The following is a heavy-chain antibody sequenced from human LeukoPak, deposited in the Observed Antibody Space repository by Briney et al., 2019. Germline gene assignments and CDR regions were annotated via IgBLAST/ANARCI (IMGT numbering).Heavy chain of an antibody. V-gene: IGHV3-48*03. Sequence: PGGSLRLSCAASGFTVSSNYMNWVRQAPGKGLEWVSYISSSGSTIYYADSVKGRFTISRDNAKNSLYLQMDSLRAEDTAVYYCARVGGYYYYGMDVWGQGTTVTVSS. D-gene: IGHD2-15*01. J-gene: IGHJ6*02. CDR3: ARVGGYYYYGMDV. CDR2: ISSSGSTI. CDR1: GFTVSSNY.